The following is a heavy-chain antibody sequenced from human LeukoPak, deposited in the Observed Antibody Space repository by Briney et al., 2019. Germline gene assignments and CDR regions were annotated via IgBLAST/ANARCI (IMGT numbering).Heavy chain of an antibody. D-gene: IGHD2-21*02. Sequence: ASVKVSCKASGGTFSSYAISWVRQAPGQGLEWMGWISAYNGNTNYAQKLQGRVTMTTDTSTSTAYMELRSLRSDDTAVYYCARVACGGDCYHDAFDIWGQGTMVTVSS. J-gene: IGHJ3*02. CDR3: ARVACGGDCYHDAFDI. V-gene: IGHV1-18*01. CDR1: GGTFSSYA. CDR2: ISAYNGNT.